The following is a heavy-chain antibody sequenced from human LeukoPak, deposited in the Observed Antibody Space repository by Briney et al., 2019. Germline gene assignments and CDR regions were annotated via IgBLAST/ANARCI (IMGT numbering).Heavy chain of an antibody. CDR1: GYTFTSYG. J-gene: IGHJ4*02. Sequence: GASVKVSCKASGYTFTSYGISWVRQTPGQGLEWMGWINPNSGGTNYAQKFQGRVTMTRDTSISTAYMELSRLRSDDTAVYYCARGLLSSDYWGQGTLVTVSS. CDR2: INPNSGGT. CDR3: ARGLLSSDY. D-gene: IGHD2-15*01. V-gene: IGHV1-2*02.